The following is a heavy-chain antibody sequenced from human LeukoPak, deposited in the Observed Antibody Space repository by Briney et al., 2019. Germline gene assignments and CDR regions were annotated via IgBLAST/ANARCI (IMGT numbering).Heavy chain of an antibody. CDR1: GFTFSSYA. J-gene: IGHJ3*01. D-gene: IGHD2-15*01. V-gene: IGHV3-23*01. Sequence: PGGSLRLSCAASGFTFSSYAMSWVRQAPGKGLECISGFNGSGGSTYYADSVKGRFTISRDNSKNTLYLQMNSLRTEDTAVYYCARDLARYCSGDSCPADHWGHGTLVTVSS. CDR2: FNGSGGST. CDR3: ARDLARYCSGDSCPADH.